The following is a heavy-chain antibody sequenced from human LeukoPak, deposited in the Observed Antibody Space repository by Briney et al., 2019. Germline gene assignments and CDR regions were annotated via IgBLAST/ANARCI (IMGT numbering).Heavy chain of an antibody. CDR1: GFTFSNYA. D-gene: IGHD1-26*01. Sequence: GGSLRLSCAASGFTFSNYAMSWVRQAPGKGLEWVSAISGSGGNTYYADSVKGRFTISRDNSKNTLYLQMNSLRAEDTAVYYCACGEWELIEYWGQGTLVTVSS. CDR2: ISGSGGNT. J-gene: IGHJ4*02. CDR3: ACGEWELIEY. V-gene: IGHV3-23*01.